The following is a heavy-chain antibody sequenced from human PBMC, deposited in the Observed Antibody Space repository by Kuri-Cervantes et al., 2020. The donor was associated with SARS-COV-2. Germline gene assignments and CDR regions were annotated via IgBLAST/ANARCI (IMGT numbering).Heavy chain of an antibody. CDR2: IYSGGST. J-gene: IGHJ6*02. V-gene: IGHV3-53*01. Sequence: GESLKISCAASGFTVSSNYMSWVRQAPGKGLEWVSVIYSGGSTYYADSVKGRFTISRDNSKNTLYLQMNSLRAEDTAVYYCARVDSYRESYYYYGMDVWGQGTTVTVSS. CDR1: GFTVSSNY. D-gene: IGHD3/OR15-3a*01. CDR3: ARVDSYRESYYYYGMDV.